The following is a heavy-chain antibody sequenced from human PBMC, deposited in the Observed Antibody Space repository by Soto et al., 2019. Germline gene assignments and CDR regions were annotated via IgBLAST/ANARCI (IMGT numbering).Heavy chain of an antibody. V-gene: IGHV3-11*01. CDR3: ARCLRSSYARRWFFDF. D-gene: IGHD2-2*01. CDR1: AFIFNDHY. CDR2: ISSSGSTV. Sequence: ASLRLSCEASAFIFNDHYMSWIRQAPGKGLEWVAYISSSGSTVYYAGSVEGRFTISRDNFKNSLFLQMDSLTADDTAVYYCARCLRSSYARRWFFDFSGQGSMGTVSA. J-gene: IGHJ4*02.